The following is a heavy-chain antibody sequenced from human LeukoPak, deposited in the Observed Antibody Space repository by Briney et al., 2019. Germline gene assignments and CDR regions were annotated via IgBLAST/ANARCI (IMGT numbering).Heavy chain of an antibody. J-gene: IGHJ4*02. CDR2: IYPGDSDT. CDR3: ARQDGSGLYYFDY. CDR1: EFSFINYW. D-gene: IGHD3-10*01. Sequence: GESLMISCKGSEFSFINYWIGWVRQMPGKGLEWMGIIYPGDSDTRYSPSFQGQVTISADKSISTAYLQWSSLRASDTAMYYCARQDGSGLYYFDYWGQGTLVTVSS. V-gene: IGHV5-51*01.